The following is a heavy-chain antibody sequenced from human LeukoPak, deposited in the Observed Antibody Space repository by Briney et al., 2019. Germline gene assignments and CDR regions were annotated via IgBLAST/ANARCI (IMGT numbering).Heavy chain of an antibody. CDR1: RGSTNNYS. CDR2: VHFSGTT. CDR3: ARASSRRASFDP. Sequence: SETLSLTCTVSRGSTNNYSWSWIRQPPGKGLEWIGYVHFSGTTSYNPSLKSRVFSSLNQSKKQFSLRVTSVTAADTAVYYCARASSRRASFDPWGQGALVTVSS. V-gene: IGHV4-59*01. D-gene: IGHD2-2*01. J-gene: IGHJ5*02.